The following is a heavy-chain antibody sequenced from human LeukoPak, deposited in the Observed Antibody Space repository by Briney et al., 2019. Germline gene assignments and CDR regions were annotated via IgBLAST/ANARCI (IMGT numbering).Heavy chain of an antibody. V-gene: IGHV3-48*03. J-gene: IGHJ5*02. Sequence: GGSLRLSCAASGFTFSSYEMNWVRQAPGTGREWVSYISNSGSTIYYADSVQGRFTISRDNAKNSLYLPMNSLRAEDTAVYYCVGAGTPPPRNNWFDPWGQGTLVTVSS. CDR2: ISNSGSTI. CDR1: GFTFSSYE. D-gene: IGHD1-14*01. CDR3: VGAGTPPPRNNWFDP.